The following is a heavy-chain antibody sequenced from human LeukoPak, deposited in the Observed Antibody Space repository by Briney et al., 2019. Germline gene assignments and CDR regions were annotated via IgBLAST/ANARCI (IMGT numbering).Heavy chain of an antibody. CDR1: GFTFSNYA. CDR3: AKYPQLAYLDL. V-gene: IGHV3-23*01. CDR2: ISASGDST. J-gene: IGHJ4*02. D-gene: IGHD6-13*01. Sequence: PGGSLRLSCAASGFTFSNYAMSWVRQAPGKGLEWVSGISASGDSTYYADSAKGRFTISRDNSKNTLNLQMNSLRAEDTAVYYCAKYPQLAYLDLWGQGTLVTVSS.